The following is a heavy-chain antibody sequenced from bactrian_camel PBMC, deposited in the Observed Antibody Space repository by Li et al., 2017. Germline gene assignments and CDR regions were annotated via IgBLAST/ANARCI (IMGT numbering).Heavy chain of an antibody. Sequence: HVQLVESGGGSVQAGGSLRLSCAASGMTFSWYCMGWYRQAPGMEREGVAAIDGNDSITYKDSFQGRFTISRDNTKKILYLEMNNLKPEDTAMYYCAAVAEGRTVEGGVSLWTLFESGYWGQGTQVTVS. D-gene: IGHD3*01. CDR1: GMTFSWYC. V-gene: IGHV3S55*01. CDR3: AAVAEGRTVEGGVSLWTLFESGY. J-gene: IGHJ4*01. CDR2: IDGNDSI.